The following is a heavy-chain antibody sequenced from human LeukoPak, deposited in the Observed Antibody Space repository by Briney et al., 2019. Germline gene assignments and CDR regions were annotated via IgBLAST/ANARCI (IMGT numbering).Heavy chain of an antibody. CDR1: GYTLTEYY. CDR2: IIPDSGGT. D-gene: IGHD2-8*02. Sequence: SVKLSCKASGYTLTEYYIHWVRQAPGQGLEWMGFIIPDSGGTTYQQNFQGRVTMTRDTSISTFYMELSSLRPDDTAVYYCSTEDKYCTGANCGVFWGQGTLASVSS. V-gene: IGHV1-2*02. J-gene: IGHJ4*02. CDR3: STEDKYCTGANCGVF.